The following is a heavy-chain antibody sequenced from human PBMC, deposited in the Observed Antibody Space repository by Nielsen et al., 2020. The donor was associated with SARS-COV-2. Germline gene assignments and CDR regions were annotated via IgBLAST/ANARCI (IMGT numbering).Heavy chain of an antibody. D-gene: IGHD3-10*01. CDR1: GGSVSNGDYY. V-gene: IGHV4-30-4*01. Sequence: SETLSLTCTVSGGSVSNGDYYWSWIRQPPGKGLEWITYIYHSGSTYCNPSLKSRLSVSVDTSKNQFSLRLSSVTAADTAMYYCARYYVSGIYGMAVWGPGNLVTVSS. CDR3: ARYYVSGIYGMAV. CDR2: IYHSGST. J-gene: IGHJ6*02.